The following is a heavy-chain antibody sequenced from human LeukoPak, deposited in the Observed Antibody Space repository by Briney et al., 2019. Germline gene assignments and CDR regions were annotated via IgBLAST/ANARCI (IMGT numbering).Heavy chain of an antibody. Sequence: SETLSLTCTVSGGSISSSSYYWGWIRQPPGKGLEWIGSIYYSGSTNYNPSLKSRVTISVDTSKNQFSLKLSSVTAADTAVYYCASAYCGGDCYGYYYYYGMDVWGQGTTVTVSS. D-gene: IGHD2-21*02. CDR2: IYYSGST. CDR1: GGSISSSSYY. J-gene: IGHJ6*02. V-gene: IGHV4-39*07. CDR3: ASAYCGGDCYGYYYYYGMDV.